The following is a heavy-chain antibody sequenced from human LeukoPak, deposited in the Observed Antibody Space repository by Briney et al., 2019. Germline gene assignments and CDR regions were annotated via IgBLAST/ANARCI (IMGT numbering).Heavy chain of an antibody. D-gene: IGHD5-12*01. CDR2: IYTSGST. CDR3: AKEWRRDDYFDY. J-gene: IGHJ4*02. Sequence: SETQSLTCTVSGGSISSYYWSWIRQPAGKGLEWIGRIYTSGSTNYNPSLKSRVTMSVDTSKNQFSLKLSSVTAADTAVYYCAKEWRRDDYFDYWGQGTLVTVSS. V-gene: IGHV4-4*07. CDR1: GGSISSYY.